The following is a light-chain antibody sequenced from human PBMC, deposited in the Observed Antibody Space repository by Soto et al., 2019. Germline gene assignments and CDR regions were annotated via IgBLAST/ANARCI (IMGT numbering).Light chain of an antibody. J-gene: IGKJ2*01. CDR2: GAS. V-gene: IGKV3-20*01. CDR1: QSVSSNN. Sequence: EIVLTQSPGTLSLSPGERATLSCRASQSVSSNNLVWYQQKPGQAPRLLIYGASSRATGIPDRFSGSGSGRDFTLTISRLEPEDFAVYYCQQYGRSRYTFGQGTKLESK. CDR3: QQYGRSRYT.